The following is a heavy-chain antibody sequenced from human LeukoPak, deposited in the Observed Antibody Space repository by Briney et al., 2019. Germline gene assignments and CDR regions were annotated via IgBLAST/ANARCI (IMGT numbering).Heavy chain of an antibody. V-gene: IGHV3-66*01. CDR2: IFSGGIT. J-gene: IGHJ4*02. Sequence: GGSLRLSCAASGFTVSSNYMNWVRQAPGKGLKWVSVIFSGGITYYADSVKGRFTISRDNSKNTLYLQMNSLRAEDTAVYYCARDEDGGNSGFDYWGQGTLVTVSS. CDR1: GFTVSSNY. D-gene: IGHD4-23*01. CDR3: ARDEDGGNSGFDY.